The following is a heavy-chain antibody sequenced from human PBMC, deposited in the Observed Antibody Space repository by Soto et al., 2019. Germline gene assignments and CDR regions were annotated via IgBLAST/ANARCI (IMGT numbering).Heavy chain of an antibody. CDR2: IIPIFGTA. Sequence: SVKVSCKASGGTFSSYAISWVRQAPGQGLEWMGGIIPIFGTANYAQKFQGRVTITADESTSTAYMELSSLRSEDTAVYYCARNLMTYYYDSSGYHLSYWGQGTLVTVSS. D-gene: IGHD3-22*01. CDR3: ARNLMTYYYDSSGYHLSY. CDR1: GGTFSSYA. J-gene: IGHJ4*02. V-gene: IGHV1-69*13.